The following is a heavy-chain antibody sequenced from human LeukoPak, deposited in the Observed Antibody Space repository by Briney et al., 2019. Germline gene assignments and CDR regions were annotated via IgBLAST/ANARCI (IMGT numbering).Heavy chain of an antibody. D-gene: IGHD1-1*01. J-gene: IGHJ4*02. V-gene: IGHV5-51*01. CDR3: ARQYNWNDAPDY. CDR2: TYPGDSDT. CDR1: GYSFTNYW. Sequence: GESLKISCKGSGYSFTNYWIGWVRQMPGKGLEWMRITYPGDSDTRYSPSFQGQVTISVDKSISIAYLQWSSLKASDTAMYYCARQYNWNDAPDYWGQGTLVTVSS.